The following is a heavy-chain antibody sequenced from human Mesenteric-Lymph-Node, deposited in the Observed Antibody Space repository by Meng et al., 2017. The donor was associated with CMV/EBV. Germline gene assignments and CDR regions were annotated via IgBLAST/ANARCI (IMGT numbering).Heavy chain of an antibody. CDR1: GFTFDDYA. Sequence: GESLKISCAASGFTFDDYAMHWVRQAPGKGLEWVSLTSWDGSSIYYADSVKGRFTISRDNRKNLLYLQMNSLRTEDTALYYCAKDHRDILTTYYGDYDYYGMDVWGQGTTVTVSS. V-gene: IGHV3-43D*03. D-gene: IGHD3-9*01. J-gene: IGHJ6*02. CDR3: AKDHRDILTTYYGDYDYYGMDV. CDR2: TSWDGSSI.